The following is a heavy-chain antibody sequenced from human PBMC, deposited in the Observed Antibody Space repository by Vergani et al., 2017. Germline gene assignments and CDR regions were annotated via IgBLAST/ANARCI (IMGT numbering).Heavy chain of an antibody. Sequence: QLQLQESGPGLVKPSETLSLTCTVSGGSISSSSYYWGWIRQPPGKGLEWIGSIYYSGSTNYNPSLKRRVTISVDTSKNQFSLKLSSVTAADTAVYYCARDAGYCSSTSCSDAFDIWGQGTMVTVSS. CDR3: ARDAGYCSSTSCSDAFDI. D-gene: IGHD2-2*01. CDR2: IYYSGST. J-gene: IGHJ3*02. CDR1: GGSISSSSYY. V-gene: IGHV4-39*07.